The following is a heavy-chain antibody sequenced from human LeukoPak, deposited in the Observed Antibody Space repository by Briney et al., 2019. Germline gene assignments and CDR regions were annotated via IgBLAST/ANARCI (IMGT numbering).Heavy chain of an antibody. CDR2: INPNSGGT. CDR3: ARFSTYPSY. Sequence: ASVKVSCKASGYTFTGYYMHWVRQAPGQGLEWMGWINPNSGGTNYAQKFQGRVTMTRDTSISTAYMELSSLRSEDTAFYYCARFSTYPSYWGQGTLVTVSS. V-gene: IGHV1-2*02. D-gene: IGHD3-3*02. CDR1: GYTFTGYY. J-gene: IGHJ4*02.